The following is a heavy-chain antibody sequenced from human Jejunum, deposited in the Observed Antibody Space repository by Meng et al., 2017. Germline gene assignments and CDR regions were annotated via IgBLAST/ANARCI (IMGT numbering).Heavy chain of an antibody. CDR1: GGSISSSSFY. D-gene: IGHD3-10*01. V-gene: IGHV4-39*07. J-gene: IGHJ6*02. CDR2: IYYTGST. CDR3: ARDLYYGSGSYFTQGSYYYGMDV. Sequence: SETLSLTCTVSGGSISSSSFYWGWIRQPPGKGLKWIATIYYTGSTYYSPSLKSRVTISLDTSMNQFSLKLSSVTAADTAIYYCARDLYYGSGSYFTQGSYYYGMDVWGQGTTVTVSS.